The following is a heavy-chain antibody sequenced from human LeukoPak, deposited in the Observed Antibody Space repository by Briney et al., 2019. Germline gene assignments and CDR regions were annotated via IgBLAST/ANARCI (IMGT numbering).Heavy chain of an antibody. Sequence: ASVKVSCKTSGYTFTVYHVHWVRQAPGQGLEWMAWINPNSGGTNYAQKFQGRITMTGDTSVSTGYMELSSLRSDDTAVYYCARELGRNAFDVWGQGTMVTVSS. CDR1: GYTFTVYH. CDR3: ARELGRNAFDV. V-gene: IGHV1-2*02. J-gene: IGHJ3*01. CDR2: INPNSGGT. D-gene: IGHD7-27*01.